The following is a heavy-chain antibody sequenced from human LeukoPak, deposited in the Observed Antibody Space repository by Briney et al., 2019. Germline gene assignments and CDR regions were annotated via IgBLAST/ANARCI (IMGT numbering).Heavy chain of an antibody. Sequence: PSESLCLTSAVYGGSFRGYYWSWIRHPPGKGLEWRGEINHSGSTNYNPSLTSRGTISLDTSKNQCSLMLSSVTAAHTAVYYCARGRRGYSYGGFGCFDPWGQGTLVTVSS. D-gene: IGHD5-18*01. CDR3: ARGRRGYSYGGFGCFDP. CDR2: INHSGST. V-gene: IGHV4-34*01. J-gene: IGHJ5*02. CDR1: GGSFRGYY.